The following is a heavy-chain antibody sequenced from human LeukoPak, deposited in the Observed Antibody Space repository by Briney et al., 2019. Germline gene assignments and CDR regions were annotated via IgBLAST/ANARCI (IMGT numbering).Heavy chain of an antibody. D-gene: IGHD3-10*01. CDR2: VSHDGSVK. CDR1: GFSLRNHG. CDR3: TKELGASGSSHMCYFDY. Sequence: GGSLRLSCAASGFSLRNHGMNWVRQAPGKGLEWVAVVSHDGSVKFYADSVKGRFTISRDNPNNILYLQMNSLRPEDTAVYYCTKELGASGSSHMCYFDYWGQGILVTVS. J-gene: IGHJ4*02. V-gene: IGHV3-30*18.